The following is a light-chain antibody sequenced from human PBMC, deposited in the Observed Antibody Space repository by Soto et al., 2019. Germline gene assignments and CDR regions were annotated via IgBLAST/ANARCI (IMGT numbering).Light chain of an antibody. CDR2: DAS. CDR1: QSVSSY. V-gene: IGKV3-11*01. CDR3: QQRSNLPPLT. Sequence: EIVLTQSPATLSLSPGERATLSCRASQSVSSYLAWYQQKPGQAPRLLIYDASNRATGIPARFSGSGSGTDFTLIISSLEPEDFAVYYCQQRSNLPPLTFGQGTKLEIK. J-gene: IGKJ2*01.